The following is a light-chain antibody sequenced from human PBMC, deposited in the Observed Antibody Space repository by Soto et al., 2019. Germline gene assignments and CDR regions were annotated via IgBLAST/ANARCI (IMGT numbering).Light chain of an antibody. CDR3: QVWDTTTHHPV. CDR1: RIGSRS. Sequence: SYELTQPPSVSVAPGQTARITCGGNRIGSRSVHWYQQKPGQAPVLVVYDDSDRPSGIPERFSGSNSANTATLTITRVEGGDESDFYCQVWDTTTHHPVFGGGTKLTVL. V-gene: IGLV3-21*02. CDR2: DDS. J-gene: IGLJ2*01.